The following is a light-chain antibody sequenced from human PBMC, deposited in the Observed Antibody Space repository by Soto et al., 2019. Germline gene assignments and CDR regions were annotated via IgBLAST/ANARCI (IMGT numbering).Light chain of an antibody. J-gene: IGKJ2*01. CDR2: AAS. V-gene: IGKV1-9*01. Sequence: DIQLTQSPSFLSASVGDRVTITCRASQGISSYVAWYQQKPGKVPKALIYAASTLQSGVPSRFSGSGSGTELTLTFSSLQPEDFATSYCQQLNSYPYTFGQGTKLEIK. CDR1: QGISSY. CDR3: QQLNSYPYT.